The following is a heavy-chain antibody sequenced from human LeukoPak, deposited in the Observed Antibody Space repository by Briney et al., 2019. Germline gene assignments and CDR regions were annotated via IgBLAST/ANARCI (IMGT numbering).Heavy chain of an antibody. J-gene: IGHJ3*02. V-gene: IGHV3-9*01. D-gene: IGHD3-22*01. CDR2: ISWNSGSI. CDR1: GFTFDDYA. Sequence: PGGSLRLSCAASGFTFDDYAMHWVRQAPGKGLEWVSGISWNSGSIGYADSVKGRFTISRDNAKNSLYLQMNSLRAEDTASYYCAKGREWSSGYDAFDIWGQGTMVTVSS. CDR3: AKGREWSSGYDAFDI.